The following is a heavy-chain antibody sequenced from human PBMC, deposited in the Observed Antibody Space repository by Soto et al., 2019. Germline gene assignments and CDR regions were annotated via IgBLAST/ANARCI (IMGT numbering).Heavy chain of an antibody. D-gene: IGHD4-17*01. CDR3: ARAPSLDFYGDYHYYYYYMDV. Sequence: EVQLVESGGGLVQPGGSLRLSCAASGFTVSSNYMSWVRQAPGKGLEWVSVIYSGGSTYYADSVKGRFTISRDNSKNTLYLQMNSLRAEDTAVYHCARAPSLDFYGDYHYYYYYMDVWGKGTTVTVSS. J-gene: IGHJ6*03. V-gene: IGHV3-66*01. CDR1: GFTVSSNY. CDR2: IYSGGST.